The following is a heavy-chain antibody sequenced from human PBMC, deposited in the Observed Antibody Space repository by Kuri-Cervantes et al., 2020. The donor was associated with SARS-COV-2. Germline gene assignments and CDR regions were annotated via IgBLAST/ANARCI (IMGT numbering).Heavy chain of an antibody. CDR3: ARDGLHYYDSSGYYYVRAFDI. D-gene: IGHD3-22*01. V-gene: IGHV1-8*01. Sequence: ASVTVSCLASGYTFTSYDINWVRQATGQGLEWMGWMNPNSGNTGYAQKFQGRVNMTRNTSISTAYMELSSLRAEDTAVYYCARDGLHYYDSSGYYYVRAFDIWGQGTMVTVSS. J-gene: IGHJ3*02. CDR1: GYTFTSYD. CDR2: MNPNSGNT.